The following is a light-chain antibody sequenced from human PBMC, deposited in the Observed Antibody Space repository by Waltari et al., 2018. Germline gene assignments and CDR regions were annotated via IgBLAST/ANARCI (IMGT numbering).Light chain of an antibody. CDR1: QSVLYSSNNKNY. J-gene: IGKJ4*01. CDR3: QQYYSTPLT. CDR2: WAS. V-gene: IGKV4-1*01. Sequence: DIVMTQSPDSLAVSLGERATINCKSSQSVLYSSNNKNYLAWYQQKPGKPPKLLIYWASTRESGVPDRFSGSGSGTDFTLTISSLQAEDVAVYYCQQYYSTPLTFGGGTKVEIK.